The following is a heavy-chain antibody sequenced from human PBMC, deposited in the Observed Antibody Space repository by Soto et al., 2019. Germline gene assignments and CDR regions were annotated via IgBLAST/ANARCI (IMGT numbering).Heavy chain of an antibody. V-gene: IGHV3-33*01. CDR3: ARESRPTYYDSSGCHY. CDR1: GFTFSSYG. Sequence: QVQLVESGGGVVQPGRSLRLSCAASGFTFSSYGMHWVRQAPGKGLEWVAVIWYDGSNKYYADSVKGRFTISRDNSKNTLYMQMNSLRAEDTAVLYCARESRPTYYDSSGCHYWGQGTLVTVSS. D-gene: IGHD3-22*01. J-gene: IGHJ4*02. CDR2: IWYDGSNK.